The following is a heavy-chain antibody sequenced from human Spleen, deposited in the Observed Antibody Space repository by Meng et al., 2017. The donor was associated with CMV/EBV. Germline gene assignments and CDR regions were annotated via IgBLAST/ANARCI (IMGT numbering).Heavy chain of an antibody. J-gene: IGHJ4*02. CDR1: GGSFSGYY. V-gene: IGHV4-34*01. Sequence: SQTLPLTCAVYGGSFSGYYWSWIRQPPGKGLEWIGEINHSGSTNYNPSLKRRVTISVDTSKNQFSLKLSSVTAADTAIYYCARGGRIVGATLPDYWGQGTLVTVSS. D-gene: IGHD1-26*01. CDR3: ARGGRIVGATLPDY. CDR2: INHSGST.